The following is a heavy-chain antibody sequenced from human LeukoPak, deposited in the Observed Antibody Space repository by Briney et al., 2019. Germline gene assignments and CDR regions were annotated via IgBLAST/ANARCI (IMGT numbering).Heavy chain of an antibody. CDR2: FDPEDGET. Sequence: GASVKVSCKVSGYTLTELSMHWVRQAPGKGLEWMGGFDPEDGETIYAQKFQGRVTMTEDTSTDTAYMELSSLRSEDTAVYYCARDLFLDNWGSDIGAFDIWGQGTMVTVSS. CDR3: ARDLFLDNWGSDIGAFDI. V-gene: IGHV1-24*01. J-gene: IGHJ3*02. CDR1: GYTLTELS. D-gene: IGHD7-27*01.